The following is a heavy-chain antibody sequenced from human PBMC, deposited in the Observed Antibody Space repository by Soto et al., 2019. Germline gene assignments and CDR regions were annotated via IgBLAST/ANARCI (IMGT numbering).Heavy chain of an antibody. CDR3: AKDLYDYDGSGSFRFAY. Sequence: EVQLLESGGGLIRPGGSLRLSCAASGFTFSSYVMSWVRQAPGKGLEWVSVISGSGGSTYYVDSVKGRFTISRDNSKNTLYLQMNSLRAEDTAVYYCAKDLYDYDGSGSFRFAYWGQGTLVTVSS. J-gene: IGHJ4*02. D-gene: IGHD3-22*01. CDR1: GFTFSSYV. V-gene: IGHV3-23*01. CDR2: ISGSGGST.